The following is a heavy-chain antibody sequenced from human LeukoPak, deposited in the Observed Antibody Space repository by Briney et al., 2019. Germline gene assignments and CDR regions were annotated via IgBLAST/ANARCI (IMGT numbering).Heavy chain of an antibody. Sequence: SETLSLTCTVSGGSISSYYWSWIRQPPGKGLEWVGYIYYSGSTNYNPSLKSRVTISVDTSKNQFSLKLSSVTGADTAVYYCARDSRDSSGYYEASFDYWGQGTLVTVSS. D-gene: IGHD3-22*01. J-gene: IGHJ4*02. CDR1: GGSISSYY. V-gene: IGHV4-59*01. CDR3: ARDSRDSSGYYEASFDY. CDR2: IYYSGST.